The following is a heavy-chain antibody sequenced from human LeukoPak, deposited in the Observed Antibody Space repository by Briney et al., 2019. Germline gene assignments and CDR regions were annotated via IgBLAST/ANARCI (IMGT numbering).Heavy chain of an antibody. V-gene: IGHV4-39*07. CDR2: IYYSGST. D-gene: IGHD6-6*01. CDR1: GGSISSSSYY. J-gene: IGHJ3*02. Sequence: SETLSLTCTVSGGSISSSSYYWGWIRQPPGKGLEWIGSIYYSGSTYYNPSLKSRVTISVDTSKNQFCLKLSSVTAADTAVYYCARGLQNRSSGIRFDVFQIWGQGTMVTVSS. CDR3: ARGLQNRSSGIRFDVFQI.